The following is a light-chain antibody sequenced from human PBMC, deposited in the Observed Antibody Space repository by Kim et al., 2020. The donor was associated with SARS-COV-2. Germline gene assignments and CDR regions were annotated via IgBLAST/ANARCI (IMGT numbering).Light chain of an antibody. J-gene: IGKJ1*01. V-gene: IGKV1D-13*01. CDR3: QQFKNYPRT. Sequence: GDRVTITCRASQDITTALAWYQQKPGKTPKLLMYDVSTLESGVPSGFSGSGSGTDFTLTIGSLQPEDFATYYCQQFKNYPRTFGQGTKVDIK. CDR2: DVS. CDR1: QDITTA.